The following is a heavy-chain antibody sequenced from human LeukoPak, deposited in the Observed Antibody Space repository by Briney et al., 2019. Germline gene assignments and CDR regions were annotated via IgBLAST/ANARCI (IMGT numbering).Heavy chain of an antibody. Sequence: SQTLSLTCAISGDSVSSNSAAWNWIRQSPSRGLEWLGRTYYRSKWYNDYAVSVKSRITINPDTSKNQFSLKLSSVTAADTAVYYCARDHCGGDCDYYYMDVWGKGTTVTVSS. CDR2: TYYRSKWYN. CDR1: GDSVSSNSAA. J-gene: IGHJ6*03. V-gene: IGHV6-1*01. D-gene: IGHD2-21*02. CDR3: ARDHCGGDCDYYYMDV.